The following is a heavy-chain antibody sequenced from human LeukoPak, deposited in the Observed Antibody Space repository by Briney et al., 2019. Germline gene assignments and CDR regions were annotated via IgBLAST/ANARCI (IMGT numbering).Heavy chain of an antibody. CDR2: ISSSSSYI. Sequence: KPGGSLRLSXAASGFTFSSYSMNWVRQAPGKGLEWVSSISSSSSYIYYADSVKGRFTISRDNAKNSLYLQMNSLRAEDTAVYYCARASDVVGATTGSDYWGQGTLVTVSS. D-gene: IGHD1-26*01. CDR3: ARASDVVGATTGSDY. V-gene: IGHV3-21*01. J-gene: IGHJ4*02. CDR1: GFTFSSYS.